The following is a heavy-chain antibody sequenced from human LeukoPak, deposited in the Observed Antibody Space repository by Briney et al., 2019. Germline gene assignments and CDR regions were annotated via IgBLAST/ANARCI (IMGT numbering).Heavy chain of an antibody. Sequence: ASVKVSCKASGYTFTSYDINWVRQATGQGLEWMGWMNPNSGNTGYAQKFQGRVTMTRNTSISTAYMELSSLRSDDTAVYYCARERTRGYYLDYWGQGTLVTVSS. D-gene: IGHD3-22*01. V-gene: IGHV1-8*01. J-gene: IGHJ4*02. CDR1: GYTFTSYD. CDR3: ARERTRGYYLDY. CDR2: MNPNSGNT.